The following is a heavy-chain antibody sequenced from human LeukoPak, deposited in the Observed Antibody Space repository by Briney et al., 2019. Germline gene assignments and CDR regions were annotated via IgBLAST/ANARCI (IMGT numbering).Heavy chain of an antibody. J-gene: IGHJ4*02. Sequence: GGSLRLSCAASGFTFSSYAMHWVRQAPGKGLEWVAVISYDGSNKYYADSVKGRFTISRDNSKNTLYLQMNSLRAEDTAVYYCAGATWIQLWFDYWGQGTLVTVSS. CDR3: AGATWIQLWFDY. D-gene: IGHD5-18*01. CDR1: GFTFSSYA. CDR2: ISYDGSNK. V-gene: IGHV3-30*04.